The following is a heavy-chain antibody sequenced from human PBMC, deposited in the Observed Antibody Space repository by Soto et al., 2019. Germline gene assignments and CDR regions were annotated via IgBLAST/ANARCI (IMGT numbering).Heavy chain of an antibody. CDR2: VYYGGST. CDR3: ARLAHHSSESYPDN. CDR1: DVSFSSPSYC. J-gene: IGHJ4*02. Sequence: QLQLEESGPRLLKPSETLSLSCSVSDVSFSSPSYCWGWIRQPPGKGLEWIGTVYYGGSTYYNPSLESRLAISADTYNSQFSLKLSSVSAADTAVYYCARLAHHSSESYPDNWSQGSLVTVSS. V-gene: IGHV4-39*01. D-gene: IGHD3-10*01.